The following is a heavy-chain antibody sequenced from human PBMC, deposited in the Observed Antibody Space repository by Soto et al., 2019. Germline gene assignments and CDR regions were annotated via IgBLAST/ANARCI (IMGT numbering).Heavy chain of an antibody. Sequence: TLXXTXTXXGGSISTXXXXXIRQPAGKGLEWIGRIDTSGNTNYNPSLKSRVTMSVDTSKXQXSLKLTSVTAADTAVYYCARYSSNWFQTEGMDVWGQGTTVTVSS. V-gene: IGHV4-4*07. CDR1: GGSISTXX. CDR2: IDTSGNT. D-gene: IGHD6-13*01. J-gene: IGHJ6*02. CDR3: ARYSSNWFQTEGMDV.